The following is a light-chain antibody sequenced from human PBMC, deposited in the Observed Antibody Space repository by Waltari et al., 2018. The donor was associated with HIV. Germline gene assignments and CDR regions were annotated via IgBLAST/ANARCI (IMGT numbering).Light chain of an antibody. Sequence: DIVMTQSPDSLAVSLGERATINCKSSQSVLYSSSNKNYLAWDQHKPGQHPKLLIYCASTRESVVPDRFSGSGSGTDFTLTISSLQAEDVAVYYCQQYYSTWWTFGQGTKVEIK. CDR2: CAS. CDR1: QSVLYSSSNKNY. V-gene: IGKV4-1*01. J-gene: IGKJ1*01. CDR3: QQYYSTWWT.